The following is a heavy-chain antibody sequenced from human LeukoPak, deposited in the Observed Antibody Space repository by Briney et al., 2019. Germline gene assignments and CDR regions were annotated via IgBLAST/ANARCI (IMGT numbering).Heavy chain of an antibody. CDR1: GGSISSSNW. Sequence: SETLSLTCAVSGGSISSSNWWSWVRQPPRKGLEWIGEIDHSGSTNYNPSLQSRVTISVDTSKNQFSLKVSSVSAADTAVYYCARGNRPYGEHEAFDIWGHGTTVTVSP. V-gene: IGHV4-4*02. D-gene: IGHD3-10*01. J-gene: IGHJ3*02. CDR2: IDHSGST. CDR3: ARGNRPYGEHEAFDI.